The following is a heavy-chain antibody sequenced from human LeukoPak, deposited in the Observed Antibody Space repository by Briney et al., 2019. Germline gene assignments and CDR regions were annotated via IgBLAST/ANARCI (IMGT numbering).Heavy chain of an antibody. CDR1: GFSLRDYS. Sequence: TGGSLRLSCAASGFSLRDYSMDWVRQAPGKGLEWVSSISSSSSYIYYADSVKGRFTISRDNAKNSLYLQMNSLRAEDTAVYYCARLGEYSSSWYFDYWGQGTLVTVSS. V-gene: IGHV3-21*01. CDR2: ISSSSSYI. J-gene: IGHJ4*02. D-gene: IGHD6-13*01. CDR3: ARLGEYSSSWYFDY.